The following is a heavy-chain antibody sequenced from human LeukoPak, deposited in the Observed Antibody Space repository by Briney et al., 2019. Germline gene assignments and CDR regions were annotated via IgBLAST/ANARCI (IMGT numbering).Heavy chain of an antibody. CDR1: GFTFSSYG. J-gene: IGHJ4*02. CDR3: AKGPLSHFDY. D-gene: IGHD2/OR15-2a*01. Sequence: GGSLRLSCAASGFTFSSYGMSWVRQAPGKGLEWVSAISGSGGSTYYADSVKGRFTISRDNPKNTLYLQMNSLRAEDTAVYYCAKGPLSHFDYWGQGTLVTVSS. CDR2: ISGSGGST. V-gene: IGHV3-23*01.